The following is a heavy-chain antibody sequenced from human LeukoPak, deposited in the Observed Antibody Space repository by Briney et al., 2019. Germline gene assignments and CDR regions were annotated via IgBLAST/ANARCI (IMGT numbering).Heavy chain of an antibody. CDR3: ARVAAAGHYYYYYYMDV. Sequence: PGESLKISCKGSGYSFTSYWIGWVRQMPGKGLEWMGIIYPGDSDTRYSPSFQGQVTISADKSISTAYLQWSSLKASDTAMYYCARVAAAGHYYYYYYMDVWGKGTTVTVSS. CDR2: IYPGDSDT. CDR1: GYSFTSYW. D-gene: IGHD6-13*01. V-gene: IGHV5-51*03. J-gene: IGHJ6*03.